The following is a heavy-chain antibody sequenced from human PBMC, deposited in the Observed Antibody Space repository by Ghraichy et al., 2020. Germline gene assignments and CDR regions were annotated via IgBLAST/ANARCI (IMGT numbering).Heavy chain of an antibody. CDR3: AKEPNYYDSRGYYPRFDY. CDR2: FSGSGGIT. Sequence: LSLTCAASGFTFGNYAMSWVRQAPGKGREWGSGFSGSGGITNYADSVRGRFTISRDNSKNTLYLQMNSLRPEDTAVYYCAKEPNYYDSRGYYPRFDYWGQGTLVTVSS. CDR1: GFTFGNYA. J-gene: IGHJ4*02. D-gene: IGHD3-22*01. V-gene: IGHV3-23*01.